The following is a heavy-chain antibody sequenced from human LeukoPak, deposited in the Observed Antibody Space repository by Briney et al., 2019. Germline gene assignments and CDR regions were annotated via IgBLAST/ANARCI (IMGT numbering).Heavy chain of an antibody. J-gene: IGHJ4*02. V-gene: IGHV1-46*01. CDR1: GYTFTSYY. CDR3: ARDIALLPAAAGTRTEDY. D-gene: IGHD6-13*01. Sequence: ASVKVSCKASGYTFTSYYMHWVRQAPGQGLEWMGIINPSGGSTSYAQKFQGRVTMTRDTSTSTVYMELSSLRSEDTAVYYCARDIALLPAAAGTRTEDYWGQGTLVTVSS. CDR2: INPSGGST.